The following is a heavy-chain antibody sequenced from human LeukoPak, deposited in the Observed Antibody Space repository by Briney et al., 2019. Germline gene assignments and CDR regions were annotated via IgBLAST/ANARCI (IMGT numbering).Heavy chain of an antibody. J-gene: IGHJ4*02. D-gene: IGHD4-11*01. Sequence: GGSLRLSCATSEFTFSNYWMSWVRQAPGKGLEWVATIKQDGSEKYYVDSVKGRFTISRDNAKNSLFLQMNSLRVEATAVYYCARVGGSDSNYRCFDYGGQGPLATVS. CDR2: IKQDGSEK. CDR3: ARVGGSDSNYRCFDY. CDR1: EFTFSNYW. V-gene: IGHV3-7*01.